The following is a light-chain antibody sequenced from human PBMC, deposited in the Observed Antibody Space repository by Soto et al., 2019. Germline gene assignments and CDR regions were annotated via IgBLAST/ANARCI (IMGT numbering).Light chain of an antibody. CDR2: GAS. Sequence: EIVLTQFPGTLSLSTGERATLSCTASQSVSSNYLAWSQQRPGQPPNLLIFGASNMAPGIPDRFSGSGSGTDFTLTISRLEPEDFAVYYCQQYGSSIKTFGQGTKVDIK. CDR3: QQYGSSIKT. J-gene: IGKJ1*01. CDR1: QSVSSNY. V-gene: IGKV3-20*01.